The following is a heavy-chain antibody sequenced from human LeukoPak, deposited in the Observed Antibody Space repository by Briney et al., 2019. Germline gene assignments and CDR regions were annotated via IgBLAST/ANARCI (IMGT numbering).Heavy chain of an antibody. CDR2: IDPSDSYT. CDR3: ARQNPPHCSSTSCPQNWFDP. J-gene: IGHJ5*02. D-gene: IGHD2-2*01. Sequence: GESLKISCKGSGYGFTSYWISWVRQMPGKGLEWMGRIDPSDSYTNYSPSFQGHVTISAGKSISTAYLQWSSLKASDTAMYYCARQNPPHCSSTSCPQNWFDPWGQGTLVTVSS. CDR1: GYGFTSYW. V-gene: IGHV5-10-1*01.